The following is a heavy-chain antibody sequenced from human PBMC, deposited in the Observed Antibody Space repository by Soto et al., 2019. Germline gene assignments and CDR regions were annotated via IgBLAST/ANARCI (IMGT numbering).Heavy chain of an antibody. CDR1: SGSIFTTNW. D-gene: IGHD1-26*01. J-gene: IGHJ3*01. CDR3: ARQPHVATAKVARGYVFDV. Sequence: QVQLQESGPGLVKPSGTLSLTCAASSGSIFTTNWWSWVRQSPGRGLQWIGDIYHSGSPKYNPSLTSRVNISIDKSIARFFLNLPSGTAAPTAVHYCARQPHVATAKVARGYVFDVWGQWTMATVSS. CDR2: IYHSGSP. V-gene: IGHV4-4*02.